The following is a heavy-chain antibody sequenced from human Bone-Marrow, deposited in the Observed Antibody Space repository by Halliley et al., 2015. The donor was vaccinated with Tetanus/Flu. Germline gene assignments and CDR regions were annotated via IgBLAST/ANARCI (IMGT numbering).Heavy chain of an antibody. V-gene: IGHV5-51*03. D-gene: IGHD1-26*01. CDR1: GDIFTNYW. CDR2: IYPYDSDT. CDR3: ARRSELQDPFDY. Sequence: QLVQSGAEVKKPGESLKISCEDFGDIFTNYWIAWERQMPGNGLEWMGSIYPYDSDTRYSPSFQGHVTISADKSSSTAFLQWSSRKASAAATYYWARRSELQDPFDYWGRGTLVAVSS. J-gene: IGHJ4*02.